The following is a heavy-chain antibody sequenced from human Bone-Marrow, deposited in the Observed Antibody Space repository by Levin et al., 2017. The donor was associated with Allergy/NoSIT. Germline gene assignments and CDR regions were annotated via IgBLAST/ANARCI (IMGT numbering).Heavy chain of an antibody. CDR1: GGSFSGYY. CDR3: ARSKTGYCSSTSCPSSWRY. CDR2: INHSGST. J-gene: IGHJ4*02. Sequence: SETLSLTCAVYGGSFSGYYWSWIRQPPGKGLEWIGEINHSGSTNYNPSLKSRVTISVDTSKNQFSLKLSSVTAADTAVYYCARSKTGYCSSTSCPSSWRYWGQGTLVTVSS. D-gene: IGHD2-2*01. V-gene: IGHV4-34*01.